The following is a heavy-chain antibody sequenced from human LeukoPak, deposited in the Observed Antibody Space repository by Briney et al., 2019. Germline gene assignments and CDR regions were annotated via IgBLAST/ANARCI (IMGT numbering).Heavy chain of an antibody. CDR2: ISYNGHNK. D-gene: IGHD3-3*01. V-gene: IGHV3-30*18. Sequence: PGGSLRLSCAASGFTFSSYGMHWVRQAPGKGLEWVAVISYNGHNKYSADSVKGRFTISRDNSKNMLYLQMNTLRAEDTAVYYCAKGYYDFWSAIAGWGQGTLVTVSS. J-gene: IGHJ4*02. CDR3: AKGYYDFWSAIAG. CDR1: GFTFSSYG.